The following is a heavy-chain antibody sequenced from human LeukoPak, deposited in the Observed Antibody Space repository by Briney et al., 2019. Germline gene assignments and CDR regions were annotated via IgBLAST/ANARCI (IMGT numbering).Heavy chain of an antibody. J-gene: IGHJ4*02. V-gene: IGHV4-59*01. CDR2: ISYSGTT. D-gene: IGHD5-18*01. CDR3: ASGEAQLWSPFDY. CDR1: GVSISSYY. Sequence: PSETLSLTCTVSGVSISSYYWNWIRQTPAKGLEWIGYISYSGTTNYNPSLKSRGTISVDTSKSQLSLSLTSMTAADTAIYYCASGEAQLWSPFDYWGQGILVTVSS.